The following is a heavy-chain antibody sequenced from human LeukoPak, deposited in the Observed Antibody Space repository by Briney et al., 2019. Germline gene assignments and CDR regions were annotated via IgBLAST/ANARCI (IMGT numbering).Heavy chain of an antibody. CDR3: ARDRAEWQYYYDNSGHYYVGDAFDV. CDR1: GYTFTSYG. Sequence: GASVKVSCKASGYTFTSYGISWVRQAPGQGLEWMGWISGYNGNTNYAQKFQGRVAMTTDTSTSTAYMEVRSLRSDDTAVYYCARDRAEWQYYYDNSGHYYVGDAFDVWGQGRMVTVSS. V-gene: IGHV1-18*01. CDR2: ISGYNGNT. D-gene: IGHD3-22*01. J-gene: IGHJ3*01.